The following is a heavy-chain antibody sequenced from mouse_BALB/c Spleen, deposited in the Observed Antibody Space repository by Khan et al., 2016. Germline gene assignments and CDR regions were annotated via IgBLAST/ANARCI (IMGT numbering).Heavy chain of an antibody. J-gene: IGHJ4*01. V-gene: IGHV1-9*01. Sequence: QVQLQQSGAELMKPGASVKISCKATGYTFSNYWIEWVKQRPGHGLEWIGDILPGNANSNYTDNLKGKVTFTVDTSSNTAYLQLSSLTSEDSADYYDARARYSRDYWGQGTSVTVSS. CDR1: GYTFSNYW. CDR3: ARARYSRDY. CDR2: ILPGNANS.